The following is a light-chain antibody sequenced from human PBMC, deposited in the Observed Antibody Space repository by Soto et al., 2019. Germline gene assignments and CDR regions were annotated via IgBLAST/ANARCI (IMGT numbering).Light chain of an antibody. CDR1: QSVNNNY. Sequence: EVVLTQSRGTLSLSPGERATLSCRASQSVNNNYLAWYQQRPGQAPRLLIYGSSDRATGIPDRFSGSGSGADFTLTISRLEPEDFAVYYCHQYGSSPPYTFGQGTKLEI. V-gene: IGKV3-20*01. CDR2: GSS. J-gene: IGKJ2*01. CDR3: HQYGSSPPYT.